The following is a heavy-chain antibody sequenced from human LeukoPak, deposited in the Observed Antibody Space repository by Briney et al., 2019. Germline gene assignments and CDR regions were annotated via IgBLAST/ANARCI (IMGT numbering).Heavy chain of an antibody. Sequence: GGSLRLSCAASGFTFSSYAMSWVRQAPGKGLEWVTGISGSGGSTYYADSVKGRFTISRDNSKNTLYLQMNSLRAEDTAVYYCATTADYWGSYGWGQGTLVTVSS. CDR2: ISGSGGST. CDR1: GFTFSSYA. V-gene: IGHV3-23*01. CDR3: ATTADYWGSYG. J-gene: IGHJ4*02. D-gene: IGHD7-27*01.